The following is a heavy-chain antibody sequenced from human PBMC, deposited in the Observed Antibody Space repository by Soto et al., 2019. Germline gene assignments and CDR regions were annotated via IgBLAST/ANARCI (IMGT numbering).Heavy chain of an antibody. CDR3: VRPRSMSSSGFDI. CDR2: ISTDGSFT. J-gene: IGHJ3*02. CDR1: GFVFSSHW. D-gene: IGHD6-6*01. Sequence: EVQLVESGGGLVQPGGSLRLSCAASGFVFSSHWIHWVRQAPGQGPVGVSRISTDGSFTSYADFVKGRFTISRDNAKNTLYLQRNSLRAEDTAVYYCVRPRSMSSSGFDIWGQGTVVTVSS. V-gene: IGHV3-74*01.